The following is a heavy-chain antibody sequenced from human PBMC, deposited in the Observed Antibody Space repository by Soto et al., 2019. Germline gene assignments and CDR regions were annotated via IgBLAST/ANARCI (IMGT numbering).Heavy chain of an antibody. D-gene: IGHD4-4*01. V-gene: IGHV3-43*01. J-gene: IGHJ6*02. CDR2: ISWDGGST. CDR1: GFTFDDYT. CDR3: AKGPASTHNYYYYGMDV. Sequence: DVQLVESGGVVVQPGGSLRLSCAASGFTFDDYTMHWVRQAPGKGLEWVSPISWDGGSTYYADSVKGRFTISRDNSKNSLYLQMNSLRTEDTALYYCAKGPASTHNYYYYGMDVWGQGTTVTVSS.